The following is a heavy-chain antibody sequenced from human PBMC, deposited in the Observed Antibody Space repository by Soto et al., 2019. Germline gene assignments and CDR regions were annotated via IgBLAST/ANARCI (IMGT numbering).Heavy chain of an antibody. CDR2: IKSKTDGGTT. Sequence: EEQLVESGGGLVKPGGSLRLSCAASGTTFTNAWMSWVRQAPGKGLEWIGRIKSKTDGGTTDYVAPVKDRFTISRDDSRHTLYLQMNSLKIEDTAVYYCASASSGFARYFDLWARGTLVTVSS. J-gene: IGHJ2*01. CDR1: GTTFTNAW. V-gene: IGHV3-15*01. CDR3: ASASSGFARYFDL. D-gene: IGHD5-12*01.